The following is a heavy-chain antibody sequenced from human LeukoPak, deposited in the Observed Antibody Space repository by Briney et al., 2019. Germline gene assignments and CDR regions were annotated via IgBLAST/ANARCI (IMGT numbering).Heavy chain of an antibody. CDR1: GGPFSGYY. CDR3: ARGLRLWFGELYFDY. CDR2: INHSGST. Sequence: KPSETLSLTCAVYGGPFSGYYWSWIRQPPGKGLEWIGEINHSGSTNYNPSLKSRVTISVDTSKNQFSLKLSSVTAADTAVYYCARGLRLWFGELYFDYWGQGTLVTVSS. J-gene: IGHJ4*02. D-gene: IGHD3-10*01. V-gene: IGHV4-34*01.